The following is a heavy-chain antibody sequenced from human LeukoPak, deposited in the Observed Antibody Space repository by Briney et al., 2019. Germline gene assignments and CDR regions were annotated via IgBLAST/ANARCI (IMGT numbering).Heavy chain of an antibody. D-gene: IGHD1-26*01. CDR1: GFTFDDYG. J-gene: IGHJ3*02. V-gene: IGHV3-20*04. Sequence: GGSLRLSCAASGFTFDDYGMSWVRQAPGKGLEWVSGINWNGGSTGYADSVKGRFTMSRDKAKNSLYLQMNSLRAEDTALYYCARTQTPGVGANDAFDIWGQGTMVTVSS. CDR2: INWNGGST. CDR3: ARTQTPGVGANDAFDI.